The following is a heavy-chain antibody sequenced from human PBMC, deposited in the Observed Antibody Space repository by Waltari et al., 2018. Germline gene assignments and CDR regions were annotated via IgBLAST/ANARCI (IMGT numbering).Heavy chain of an antibody. V-gene: IGHV1-3*01. D-gene: IGHD6-13*01. J-gene: IGHJ6*02. CDR3: ARESSSWYGMDV. CDR2: INAGNGNT. Sequence: QVQLVQSGAEVKKPGASVKVSCKASGYTFTSYAMHWVRQAPGQRLEWMGWINAGNGNTKYSQKFQGRVTITRDTSASTAYMELSSLRSEDTAVYYCARESSSWYGMDVWGQGTTVTVSS. CDR1: GYTFTSYA.